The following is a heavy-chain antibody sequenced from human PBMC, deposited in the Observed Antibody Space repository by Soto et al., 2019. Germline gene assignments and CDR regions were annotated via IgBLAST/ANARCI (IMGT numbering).Heavy chain of an antibody. V-gene: IGHV1-8*02. CDR1: GYTFTSYY. Sequence: GASVKVSCKASGYTFTSYYMHWVRQAPGQGLEWMGWMNPNSGNTGYAQKFQGRVTMTTDTSASTAYMELSSLRSEDTAVYYCARDRPYSSGWYNVWGQGTTVTVSS. CDR2: MNPNSGNT. J-gene: IGHJ6*02. CDR3: ARDRPYSSGWYNV. D-gene: IGHD6-19*01.